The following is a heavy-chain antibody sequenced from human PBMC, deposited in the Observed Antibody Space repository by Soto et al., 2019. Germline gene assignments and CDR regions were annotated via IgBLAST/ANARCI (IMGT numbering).Heavy chain of an antibody. Sequence: EVQLVESGGDLVQPGGSLRLSCAASGFSFSNYWMTWVRQAPGKGLEWVANIKNDGSDKYYGASVKGRFTISRDNAKNSLYLQMDSLRAEDTAVYYCDRRELVSCGGDCYSKYFQYWGQGTLVTVSS. CDR1: GFSFSNYW. CDR3: DRRELVSCGGDCYSKYFQY. CDR2: IKNDGSDK. J-gene: IGHJ1*01. V-gene: IGHV3-7*01. D-gene: IGHD2-21*02.